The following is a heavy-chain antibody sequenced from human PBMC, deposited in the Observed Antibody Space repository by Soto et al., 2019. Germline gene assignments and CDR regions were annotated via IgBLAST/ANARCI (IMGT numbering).Heavy chain of an antibody. J-gene: IGHJ3*02. Sequence: EGQLVESGGGLVQPGGSLRLSCAASGFTFSSYWMSWVRQAPGKGLAWVANIKQDGSEKYYVDSVKGRFTISRDNAKNSLYLQMNSLRAEDTAVYYCARDRATYRGYDAFDIWGQGTMVTVSS. CDR1: GFTFSSYW. CDR3: ARDRATYRGYDAFDI. V-gene: IGHV3-7*01. D-gene: IGHD5-12*01. CDR2: IKQDGSEK.